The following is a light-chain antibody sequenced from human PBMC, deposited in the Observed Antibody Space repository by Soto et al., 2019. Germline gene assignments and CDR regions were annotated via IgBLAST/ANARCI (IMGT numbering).Light chain of an antibody. V-gene: IGKV1-16*01. CDR1: QGIKY. J-gene: IGKJ2*01. Sequence: DIQMTQSPSSLSASVGDRVTITCRASQGIKYIGWFQQKPGKAPKSLIYATSRLQSGVPTRFSGSGSGTDFTLTISSLQPEDFATYYCQQYDSYPRTFGQGTKLE. CDR2: ATS. CDR3: QQYDSYPRT.